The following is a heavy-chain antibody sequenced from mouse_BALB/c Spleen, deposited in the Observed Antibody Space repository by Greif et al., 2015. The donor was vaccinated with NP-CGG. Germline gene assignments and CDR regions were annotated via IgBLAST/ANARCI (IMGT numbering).Heavy chain of an antibody. V-gene: IGHV1-7*01. CDR2: INPSTGYT. D-gene: IGHD2-4*01. CDR3: ARDYDYWYFDV. J-gene: IGHJ1*01. CDR1: GYTLTSYW. Sequence: VHLVESGAELAKPGASVKMSCKASGYTLTSYWMHWVKQRPGQGLEWIGYINPSTGYTEYNQKFKDKATLTADKSSSTAYMQLSSLTSEDSAVYYCARDYDYWYFDVWGAGTTVTVSS.